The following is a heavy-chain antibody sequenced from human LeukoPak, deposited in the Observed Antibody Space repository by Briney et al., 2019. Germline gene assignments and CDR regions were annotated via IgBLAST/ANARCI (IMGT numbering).Heavy chain of an antibody. Sequence: SQTLSLTCAVSGGSISSGGYSRSWIRQPPGKGLEWIGYIYHSGSTYYNPSLKSRVTISVDRSKNQFSLKLSSVTAADTAVYYCARGYYYDSSGYHTSHDAFDIWGQGTMVTVSS. J-gene: IGHJ3*02. CDR2: IYHSGST. CDR3: ARGYYYDSSGYHTSHDAFDI. V-gene: IGHV4-30-2*01. D-gene: IGHD3-22*01. CDR1: GGSISSGGYS.